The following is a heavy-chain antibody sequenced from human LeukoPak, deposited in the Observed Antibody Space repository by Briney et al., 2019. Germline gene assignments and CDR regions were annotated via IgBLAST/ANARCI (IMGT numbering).Heavy chain of an antibody. CDR1: GLAFDDHG. J-gene: IGHJ3*02. Sequence: GGSLRLFCAACGLAFDDHGMRWVRQAPGKGLEGVCGFNWYGGSKGYADSVKGRFTISRDNAKNSLYLQVNSLRAEDTAVYYCARGSRLGVVERDAFDIWGQGTMVTVSS. D-gene: IGHD3-3*01. V-gene: IGHV3-20*04. CDR2: FNWYGGSK. CDR3: ARGSRLGVVERDAFDI.